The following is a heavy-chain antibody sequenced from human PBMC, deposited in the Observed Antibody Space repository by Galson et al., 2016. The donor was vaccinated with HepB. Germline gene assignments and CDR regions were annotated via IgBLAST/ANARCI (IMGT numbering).Heavy chain of an antibody. D-gene: IGHD5-12*01. J-gene: IGHJ4*02. Sequence: SLRLSCAVSGFTFNNFVMHWVRQAPGKGLEGVAVISYDGTYKYYADSVKGRFTISRDNSKKTLYLQMNSLRAEDTAVYYCATPGESSGYDVGYWGQGTLVTVSS. CDR2: ISYDGTYK. CDR3: ATPGESSGYDVGY. V-gene: IGHV3-30*03. CDR1: GFTFNNFV.